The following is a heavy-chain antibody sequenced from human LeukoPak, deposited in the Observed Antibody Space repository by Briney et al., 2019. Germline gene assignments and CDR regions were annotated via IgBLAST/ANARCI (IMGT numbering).Heavy chain of an antibody. CDR3: ARAQRDPPEWFGELVLDY. J-gene: IGHJ4*02. Sequence: PSETLSLTCTVSGGSISSGSYYWSWIRQPAGKGLEWIGRIYTSGSTNYNPSLKSRVTISVDTSKNQFSLKLSSVTAADTAVYYCARAQRDPPEWFGELVLDYWGQGTLVTVSS. CDR1: GGSISSGSYY. V-gene: IGHV4-61*02. D-gene: IGHD3-10*01. CDR2: IYTSGST.